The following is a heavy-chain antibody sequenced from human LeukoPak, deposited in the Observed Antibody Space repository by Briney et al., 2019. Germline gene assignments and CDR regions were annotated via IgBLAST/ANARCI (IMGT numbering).Heavy chain of an antibody. V-gene: IGHV4-61*02. Sequence: SETLSLTCTVSGGSISSGSYYWSWIRQPAGKGLEWIGRIYTSGSTNYNPSLKSRVTMSVDTSKNQFSLKLSSVTAADTAVYYCARDRYYYDSSGYYMGYYYMDVWGKGTTVTISS. CDR3: ARDRYYYDSSGYYMGYYYMDV. CDR2: IYTSGST. D-gene: IGHD3-22*01. CDR1: GGSISSGSYY. J-gene: IGHJ6*03.